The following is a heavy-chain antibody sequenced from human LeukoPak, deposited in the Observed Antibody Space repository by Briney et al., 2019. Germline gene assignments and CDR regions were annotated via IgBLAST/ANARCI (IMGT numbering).Heavy chain of an antibody. V-gene: IGHV4-39*01. Sequence: GSLRLSCAASGFTFSNHIMNWVRQPPGKGLEWIGNIYYTGSTYYNPSLNSRVTISVDTSENRFSLKLTSVTAADTAVFYCARLPQRSDILTSYANSFDFWGQGTLVTVSS. CDR1: GFTFSNHIMN. CDR2: IYYTGST. J-gene: IGHJ4*02. D-gene: IGHD3-9*01. CDR3: ARLPQRSDILTSYANSFDF.